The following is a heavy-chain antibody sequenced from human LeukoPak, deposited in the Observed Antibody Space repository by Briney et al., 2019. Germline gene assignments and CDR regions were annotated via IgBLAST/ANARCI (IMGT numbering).Heavy chain of an antibody. CDR1: GFTFSSYA. Sequence: GGSLRLSCAASGFTFSSYAMNWVRQAPGKGLEWVSGISDSASSTYYADSVKGRFTISRDNSKNTLYLQMNSLRAEDTAVYYCAKEGGYCSGGSCYSGSRPFDYWGQGTLVTVSS. J-gene: IGHJ4*02. D-gene: IGHD2-15*01. V-gene: IGHV3-23*01. CDR2: ISDSASST. CDR3: AKEGGYCSGGSCYSGSRPFDY.